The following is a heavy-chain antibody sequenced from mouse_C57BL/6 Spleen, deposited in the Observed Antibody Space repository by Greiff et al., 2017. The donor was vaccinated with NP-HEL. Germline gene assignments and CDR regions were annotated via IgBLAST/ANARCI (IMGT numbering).Heavy chain of an antibody. Sequence: EVMLVESEGGLVQPGSSMKLSCTASGFTFSDYYMAWVRQVPEKGLEWVANINYDGSSTYYLDSLKSRFIISRDNAKNILYLQMSSLKSEDTATYYCARDLLPPYAMDYWGQGTSVTVSS. D-gene: IGHD2-1*01. J-gene: IGHJ4*01. CDR2: INYDGSST. CDR1: GFTFSDYY. CDR3: ARDLLPPYAMDY. V-gene: IGHV5-16*01.